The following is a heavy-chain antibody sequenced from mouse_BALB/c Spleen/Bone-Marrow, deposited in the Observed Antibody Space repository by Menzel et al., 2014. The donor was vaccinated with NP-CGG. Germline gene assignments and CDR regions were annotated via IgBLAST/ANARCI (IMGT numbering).Heavy chain of an antibody. CDR3: ARNGNYGAWFAY. Sequence: EVQLQQSGAELVKPGASVKLSCTASGFNIKDTYMHWVKQRPEQGLEWIGRIDPANGNTKYDPKFQGMATITADTSSNTAYLQLSSLTSEDTAVYYCARNGNYGAWFAYWGQGTLVTVSA. J-gene: IGHJ3*01. CDR2: IDPANGNT. D-gene: IGHD2-1*01. V-gene: IGHV14-3*02. CDR1: GFNIKDTY.